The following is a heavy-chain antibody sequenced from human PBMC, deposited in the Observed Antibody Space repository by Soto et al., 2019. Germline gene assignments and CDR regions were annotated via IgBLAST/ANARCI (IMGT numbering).Heavy chain of an antibody. J-gene: IGHJ5*02. CDR2: ISYDGSNK. Sequence: PGGSLRLSCAASGFTFSSYGMHWVRQAPGKGLEWVAVISYDGSNKYYADSVKGRFTISRDNSKNTLYLQMNSLRAEDTAVYYCAKQLRYNWFDPWGQGTLVTVS. V-gene: IGHV3-30*18. D-gene: IGHD1-20*01. CDR3: AKQLRYNWFDP. CDR1: GFTFSSYG.